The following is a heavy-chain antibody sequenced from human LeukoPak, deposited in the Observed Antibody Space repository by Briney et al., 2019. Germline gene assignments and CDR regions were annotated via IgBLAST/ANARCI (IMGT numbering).Heavy chain of an antibody. CDR3: ARRGPGSGFDY. CDR1: GGSISSGGYS. D-gene: IGHD3-10*01. CDR2: IYHSGST. V-gene: IGHV4-30-2*01. Sequence: SQTLSLTCAVSGGSISSGGYSWSWIRQPPGKGLEWIGYIYHSGSTYYNPSLKSRVTISVDRSKNQFSLKLSSVTAADTAVYYCARRGPGSGFDYWGQGTLVTVSS. J-gene: IGHJ4*02.